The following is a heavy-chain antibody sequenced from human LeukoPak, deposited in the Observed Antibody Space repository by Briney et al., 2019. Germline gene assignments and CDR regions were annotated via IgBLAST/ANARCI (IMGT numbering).Heavy chain of an antibody. J-gene: IGHJ5*02. CDR3: AKNGYCSGGSCYSDSFWFDP. CDR1: GFTFSSYA. CDR2: ISYDGSNK. V-gene: IGHV3-30*18. Sequence: PGGSLRLSCAASGFTFSSYAMHWVRQAPGKGLEWVAVISYDGSNKYYADSVKGRFTISRDNSKNTLYLQMNSLRAEDTAVYYCAKNGYCSGGSCYSDSFWFDPWGQGTLVTVSS. D-gene: IGHD2-15*01.